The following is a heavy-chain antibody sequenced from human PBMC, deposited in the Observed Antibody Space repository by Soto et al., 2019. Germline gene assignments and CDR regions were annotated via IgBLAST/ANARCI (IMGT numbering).Heavy chain of an antibody. D-gene: IGHD5-12*01. Sequence: SETRSLPCIVSGGSLRSFYWSWGRKAPGKRLELIGYFYYNGATDYNPSLTSRVTISVDTSKNQFSLRLSSVTAADTAVYYCARHPPREGADRYVFDYWGQGTLVTVSS. CDR3: ARHPPREGADRYVFDY. J-gene: IGHJ4*02. CDR1: GGSLRSFY. CDR2: FYYNGAT. V-gene: IGHV4-59*08.